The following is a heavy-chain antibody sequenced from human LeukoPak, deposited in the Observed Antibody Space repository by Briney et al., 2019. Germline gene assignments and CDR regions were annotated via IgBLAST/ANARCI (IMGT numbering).Heavy chain of an antibody. J-gene: IGHJ3*02. Sequence: PGGSLRLSCAASGFTFSSYSMNWVRQAPGKGLEWVSYISSSSSTIYYADSLKGRFTVSRDNAKNSLYLHMNSLRAEDTAIYYCARTYHYDGGGYPIWGQGTMVTVSS. D-gene: IGHD3-22*01. CDR3: ARTYHYDGGGYPI. CDR1: GFTFSSYS. CDR2: ISSSSSTI. V-gene: IGHV3-48*04.